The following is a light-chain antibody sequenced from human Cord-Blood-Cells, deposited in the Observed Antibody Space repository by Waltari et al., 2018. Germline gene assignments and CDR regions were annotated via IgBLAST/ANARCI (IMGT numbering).Light chain of an antibody. CDR1: SIVVGGYNL. J-gene: IGLJ3*02. V-gene: IGLV2-23*01. Sequence: QPALPPPASVSGSPGQPITIPSPGTSIVVGGYNLFSWYQQHPGKAPKLMIYEGSKRPSGVSNRFSGSKSGNTASLTISGLQAEDEADYYCCSYAGSSTWVFGGGTKLTVL. CDR2: EGS. CDR3: CSYAGSSTWV.